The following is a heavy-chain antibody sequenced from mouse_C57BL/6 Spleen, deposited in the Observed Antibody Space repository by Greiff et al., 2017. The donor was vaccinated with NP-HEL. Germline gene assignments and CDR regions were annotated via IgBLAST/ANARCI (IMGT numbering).Heavy chain of an antibody. CDR3: ASITTVVATDYYAMDY. CDR2: IYPYNGVS. CDR1: GYSFTGYY. D-gene: IGHD1-1*01. J-gene: IGHJ4*01. Sequence: DVKLVESGPELVKPGASVKISCKASGYSFTGYYMHWVKQSHGNILDWIGYIYPYNGVSSYNQKFKGKATLTVDKSSRTAYMELRSLTSEDSAVYYCASITTVVATDYYAMDYWGQGTSVTVSS. V-gene: IGHV1-31*01.